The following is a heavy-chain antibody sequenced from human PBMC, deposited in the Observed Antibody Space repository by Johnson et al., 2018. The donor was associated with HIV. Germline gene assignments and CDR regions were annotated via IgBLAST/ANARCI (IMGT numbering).Heavy chain of an antibody. J-gene: IGHJ3*01. D-gene: IGHD3-3*01. CDR3: ATDYNFWSGRPDSFDV. CDR2: ISWNSGSM. CDR1: GFTLNDYA. Sequence: VQLVESGGGSEQPGRSLRLSCAASGFTLNDYAIHWVRQAPGKGLEWVSSISWNSGSMGYAVSVKGRFTISRDNSKSTLYLQMDSLRAEDTAVYYCATDYNFWSGRPDSFDVWGQGTMVSVSS. V-gene: IGHV3-9*01.